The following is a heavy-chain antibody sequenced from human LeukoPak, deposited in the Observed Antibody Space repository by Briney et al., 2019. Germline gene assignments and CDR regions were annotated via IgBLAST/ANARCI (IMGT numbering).Heavy chain of an antibody. CDR1: GGTFSSYA. D-gene: IGHD6-13*01. V-gene: IGHV1-69*05. J-gene: IGHJ4*02. CDR3: ARDPPSLVRALDY. Sequence: SVKVSCKASGGTFSSYAISWVRQAPGQGLEWMGGIIPIFGTANYAQKFQGRVTITTDESTSTAYMELSSLRSEDTAVYYCARDPPSLVRALDYWGQGTLVTVSS. CDR2: IIPIFGTA.